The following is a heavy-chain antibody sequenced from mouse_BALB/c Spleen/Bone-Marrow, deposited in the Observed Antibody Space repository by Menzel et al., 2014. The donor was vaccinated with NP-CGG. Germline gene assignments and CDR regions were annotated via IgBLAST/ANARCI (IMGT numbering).Heavy chain of an antibody. CDR1: GYSFTGYT. D-gene: IGHD2-1*01. CDR3: ARSGLYYGNYLYAMDY. V-gene: IGHV1-18*01. Sequence: VQLQQSGPELVKPGASVKISCKASGYSFTGYTMNWVKPSHGKNLEWIGLINPYNGGTSYNQRFKGKATLTVDKSSSTAYMEFLSLTSEESAVYYCARSGLYYGNYLYAMDYWGQGTSVTVSS. CDR2: INPYNGGT. J-gene: IGHJ4*01.